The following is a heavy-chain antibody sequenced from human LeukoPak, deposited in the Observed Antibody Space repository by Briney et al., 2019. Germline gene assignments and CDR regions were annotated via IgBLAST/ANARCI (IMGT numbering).Heavy chain of an antibody. CDR2: IYHSGST. CDR3: ARAGALSGDWFDP. V-gene: IGHV4-30-2*01. CDR1: GGSISRGGYS. Sequence: SQTLSLTCAVSGGSISRGGYSWSWIRQPPGKGLEWIGYIYHSGSTYYNPSLKSRVTISVDRSKNQFSLKLSSVTAADTAVYYCARAGALSGDWFDPWGQGTLVTVSS. D-gene: IGHD7-27*01. J-gene: IGHJ5*02.